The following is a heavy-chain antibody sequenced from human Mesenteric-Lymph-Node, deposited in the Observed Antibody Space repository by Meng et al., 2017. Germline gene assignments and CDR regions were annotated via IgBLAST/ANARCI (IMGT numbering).Heavy chain of an antibody. Sequence: GESLKISCAASGFTFSSYSMNWVRQAPGKGLEWVSSISSSSSYIYYADSVKGRFTISRDNAKNTLYLQMNSLTAEDTAVYYCARAPYYYGSGSYKGPTYYFDFWGQGTLVTVSS. J-gene: IGHJ4*02. V-gene: IGHV3-21*01. D-gene: IGHD3-10*01. CDR1: GFTFSSYS. CDR3: ARAPYYYGSGSYKGPTYYFDF. CDR2: ISSSSSYI.